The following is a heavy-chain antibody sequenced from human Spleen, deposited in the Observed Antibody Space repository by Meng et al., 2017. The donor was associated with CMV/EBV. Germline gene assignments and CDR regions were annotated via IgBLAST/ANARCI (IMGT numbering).Heavy chain of an antibody. J-gene: IGHJ4*02. CDR3: ARGEYYYDSSGYYLLDY. V-gene: IGHV1-18*01. CDR2: ISAYNGNT. Sequence: VQLVQSGAEVQKPGVSVKVSCKASGYTFPSYGISWVRQAPGQGLEWMGWISAYNGNTNYAQKLQGRVTMTTDTSTSTAYMELRSLRSDDTAVYYCARGEYYYDSSGYYLLDYWGQGTLVTVSS. D-gene: IGHD3-22*01. CDR1: GYTFPSYG.